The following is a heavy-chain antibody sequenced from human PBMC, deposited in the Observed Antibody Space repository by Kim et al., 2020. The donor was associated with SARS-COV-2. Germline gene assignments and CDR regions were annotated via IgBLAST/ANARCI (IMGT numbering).Heavy chain of an antibody. D-gene: IGHD6-19*01. Sequence: ASVKVSCRTSGYTFTSYDINWVRQATGQGPEWMGWVNPHSGNSGYAQKFQGRLKMTTNTAINTAYMELSSLRSDDTAVYYCATWPSGWYDFWGQGTLVTVPS. CDR2: VNPHSGNS. V-gene: IGHV1-8*01. J-gene: IGHJ4*02. CDR1: GYTFTSYD. CDR3: ATWPSGWYDF.